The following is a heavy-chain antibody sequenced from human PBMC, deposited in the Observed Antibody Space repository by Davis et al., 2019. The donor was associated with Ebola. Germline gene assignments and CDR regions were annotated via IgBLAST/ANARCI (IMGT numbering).Heavy chain of an antibody. CDR2: ISYDGSNK. V-gene: IGHV3-30-3*01. Sequence: GESLKISCAASGFTFSSYAMHWVRQAPGKGLEWVAVISYDGSNKYYADSVKGRFTISRDNSKNTLYLQMNSLRAEDTAVYYCARDRGYSSSSFWFDPWGQGTLVTVSS. CDR3: ARDRGYSSSSFWFDP. CDR1: GFTFSSYA. D-gene: IGHD6-6*01. J-gene: IGHJ5*02.